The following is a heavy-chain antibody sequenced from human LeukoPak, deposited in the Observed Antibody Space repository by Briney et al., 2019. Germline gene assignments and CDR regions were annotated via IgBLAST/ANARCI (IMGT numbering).Heavy chain of an antibody. CDR1: GFTFSRYW. CDR3: AKYDSSGYFFDY. CDR2: INSDGSTT. J-gene: IGHJ4*02. D-gene: IGHD3-22*01. Sequence: GGSLRLSCAASGFTFSRYWMHWVRQAPGKGLVWVSRINSDGSTTTYADSVKGRFTISRDNAKSTLYLQMNSLRAEDTAVYYCAKYDSSGYFFDYWGQGTLVTVSS. V-gene: IGHV3-74*03.